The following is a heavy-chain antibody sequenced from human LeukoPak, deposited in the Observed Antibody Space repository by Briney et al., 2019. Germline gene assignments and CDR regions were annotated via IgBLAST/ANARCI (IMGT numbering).Heavy chain of an antibody. V-gene: IGHV3-53*01. Sequence: GGSLRLSCAASGFFVSNNYMSWVRQAPGKGLEWVSVIYSGGDTYYADSVKGRFTISRDNSKNTLYLQMNSLRAEDTAVYYCARVGYSGYDLNYFDYWGQGTLVTVSS. CDR2: IYSGGDT. CDR3: ARVGYSGYDLNYFDY. J-gene: IGHJ4*02. D-gene: IGHD5-12*01. CDR1: GFFVSNNY.